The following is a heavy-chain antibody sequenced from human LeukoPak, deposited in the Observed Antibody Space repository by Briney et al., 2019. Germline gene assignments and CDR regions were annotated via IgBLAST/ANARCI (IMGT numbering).Heavy chain of an antibody. D-gene: IGHD3-9*01. CDR2: INPNSGGT. J-gene: IGHJ3*02. CDR1: GYTFTGYY. V-gene: IGHV1-2*02. CDR3: ARVVDYDILTGYQPDAFDI. Sequence: ASVKVSCKASGYTFTGYYTHWVRQAPGQGLEWMGWINPNSGGTNYAQKFQGRVTMTRDTSISTAYMELSRLRSDDTAVYYCARVVDYDILTGYQPDAFDIWGQGTMVTVSS.